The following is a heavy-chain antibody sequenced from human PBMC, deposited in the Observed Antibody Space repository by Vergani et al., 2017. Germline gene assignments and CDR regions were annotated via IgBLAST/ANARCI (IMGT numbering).Heavy chain of an antibody. V-gene: IGHV3-21*01. J-gene: IGHJ6*02. CDR3: ARVRSSSPLRYGMDV. CDR2: ISSSSSYI. D-gene: IGHD6-6*01. CDR1: GFTFSSYS. Sequence: EVQLVESGGGLVKPGGSLRLSCAASGFTFSSYSMNWVRQAPGKGLEWVSSISSSSSYIYYADSVKGRFTISRDNAKNSLYLQMGSLRAEDMAVYYCARVRSSSPLRYGMDVWGQGTTVTVSS.